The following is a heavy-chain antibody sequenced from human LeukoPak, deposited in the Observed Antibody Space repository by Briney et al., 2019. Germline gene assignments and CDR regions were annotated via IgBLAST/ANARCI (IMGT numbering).Heavy chain of an antibody. V-gene: IGHV3-20*04. CDR2: INWNGGST. J-gene: IGHJ2*01. CDR1: GFTFDDYG. Sequence: AGGSLRLSCAASGFTFDDYGMSWVRQAPGKGLEWVSGINWNGGSTGYADSVKGRFTISRDNAKNSLYLQMNSLRDEDTALYYCAREGTMIVVVSPYWYFDLWGRGTLVTVSS. D-gene: IGHD3-22*01. CDR3: AREGTMIVVVSPYWYFDL.